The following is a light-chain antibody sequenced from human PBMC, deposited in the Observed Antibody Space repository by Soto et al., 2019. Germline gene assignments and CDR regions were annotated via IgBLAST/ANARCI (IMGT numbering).Light chain of an antibody. Sequence: QSVLTHPPSASGSPGQSVTISCTGTSSDVGYYNYVSWYQQHPGKAPKLMIYEVSKRPSGVPDRFSGSKSGNTASLTVSGLQAEDEDDYYCSSYEGSNAYVFGTGTKVTVL. CDR3: SSYEGSNAYV. CDR2: EVS. J-gene: IGLJ1*01. CDR1: SSDVGYYNY. V-gene: IGLV2-8*01.